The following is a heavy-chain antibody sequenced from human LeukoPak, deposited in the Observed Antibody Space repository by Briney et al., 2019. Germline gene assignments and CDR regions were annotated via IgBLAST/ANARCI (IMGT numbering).Heavy chain of an antibody. CDR3: AGSNRGDSSGYYSLDY. CDR2: IKQDGSEK. V-gene: IGHV3-7*01. CDR1: GFTFSSYW. D-gene: IGHD3-22*01. J-gene: IGHJ4*02. Sequence: AGGSLRLSCAASGFTFSSYWMSWVRQAPGKGLEWVANIKQDGSEKYYVDSVKGRFTISRDNAKNSLYLQMNSLRAEDTAVYYYAGSNRGDSSGYYSLDYWGQGTLVTVSS.